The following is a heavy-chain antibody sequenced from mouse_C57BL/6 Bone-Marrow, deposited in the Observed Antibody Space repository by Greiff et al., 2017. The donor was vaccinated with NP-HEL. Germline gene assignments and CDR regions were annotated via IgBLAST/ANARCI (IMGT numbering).Heavy chain of an antibody. V-gene: IGHV14-4*01. CDR1: GFNINDDY. D-gene: IGHD2-3*01. CDR3: TSGYDGYY. J-gene: IGHJ2*01. CDR2: IDPENGDT. Sequence: VQLQQSGAELVRPGASVKLSCTASGFNINDDYMHWVKQRPEQGLEWIGWIDPENGDTEYASKFQGKATITADTSSNTAYLQLSSLTSEDTAVYYCTSGYDGYYWGQGTTLTVSS.